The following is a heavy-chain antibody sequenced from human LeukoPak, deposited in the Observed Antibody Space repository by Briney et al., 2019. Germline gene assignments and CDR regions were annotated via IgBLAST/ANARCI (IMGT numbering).Heavy chain of an antibody. Sequence: SETLSLTCTVSGGSISSYYWSWIRQPPGKGLEWIGYIFYSGSTNYNPSLKSRVTISVDTSKNQFSLKMSSVTAADTAVYYCARDRGSWDTIFGVVIGYWGQGTLVTVSS. CDR3: ARDRGSWDTIFGVVIGY. J-gene: IGHJ4*02. D-gene: IGHD3-3*01. CDR1: GGSISSYY. V-gene: IGHV4-59*01. CDR2: IFYSGST.